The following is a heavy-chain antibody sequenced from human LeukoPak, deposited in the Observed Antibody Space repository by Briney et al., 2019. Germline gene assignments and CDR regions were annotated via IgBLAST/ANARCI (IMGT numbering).Heavy chain of an antibody. Sequence: GESLKISCKGSGYSFTSYWIGWVRQMPGKGLEWMGIIYPGDSDTRYSPSFQGQVTISADKSINTAYLQWSSLKASDTAMYYCARHLGYCSSTSCYFDYWGQGTLVTVSS. D-gene: IGHD2-2*01. V-gene: IGHV5-51*01. CDR2: IYPGDSDT. CDR1: GYSFTSYW. J-gene: IGHJ4*02. CDR3: ARHLGYCSSTSCYFDY.